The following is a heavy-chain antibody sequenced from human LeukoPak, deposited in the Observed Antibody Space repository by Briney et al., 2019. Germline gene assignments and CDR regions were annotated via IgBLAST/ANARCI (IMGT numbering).Heavy chain of an antibody. Sequence: SETLSLTCAVSGYSITTGYYWGWIRQPPGKGLEWIGSIYHSGSTYYNPSLKSRVTISVDTSKNQLSLKLRSVTAADTAMYYCVTDEGKYSYGVFDFWGQGTLVTVSS. V-gene: IGHV4-38-2*02. CDR2: IYHSGST. CDR3: VTDEGKYSYGVFDF. D-gene: IGHD5-18*01. J-gene: IGHJ4*02. CDR1: GYSITTGYY.